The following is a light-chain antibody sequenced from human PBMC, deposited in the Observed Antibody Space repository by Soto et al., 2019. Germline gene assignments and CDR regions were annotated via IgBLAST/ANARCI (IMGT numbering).Light chain of an antibody. CDR2: DAS. V-gene: IGKV1-33*01. CDR3: QHYDNLPFT. J-gene: IGKJ4*01. CDR1: QVISNY. Sequence: DIQMTQSPSSLSASVGDRVTITCQASQVISNYLNWYQQKPGKAPKLLIYDASNFETGVPSRFSGSGSGTDFTFTTSSLQPEDIATDDCQHYDNLPFTFGGGTKVEIK.